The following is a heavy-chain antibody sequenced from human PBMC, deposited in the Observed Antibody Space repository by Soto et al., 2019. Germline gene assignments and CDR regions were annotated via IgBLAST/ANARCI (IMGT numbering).Heavy chain of an antibody. V-gene: IGHV1-2*04. J-gene: IGHJ1*01. Sequence: ASVKVSRKASGYTFTGYDMHWVRQAPGQGLERMGWINPNSGGTNYAQKFQGWVTMTRDTPISTAYMELSRLRSDDTAVYYCAASDRYCSGGSCYSEYLQHWGQGTLVTVSS. CDR2: INPNSGGT. CDR3: AASDRYCSGGSCYSEYLQH. D-gene: IGHD2-15*01. CDR1: GYTFTGYD.